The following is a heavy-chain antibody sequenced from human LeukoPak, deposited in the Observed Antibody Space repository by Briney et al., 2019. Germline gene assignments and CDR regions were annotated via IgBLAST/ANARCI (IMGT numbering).Heavy chain of an antibody. D-gene: IGHD3-16*01. Sequence: PGGSLRLSCAASGFTVSSDYMSWVRQAPGKGLEWVSVIYSGGSTYYADSVKGRFTISRDNSKNTVYLQMSNLRVEDTALYYCARDGSWGDYSFYFYIDVWGKGTTVTVSS. CDR3: ARDGSWGDYSFYFYIDV. V-gene: IGHV3-53*01. CDR1: GFTVSSDY. J-gene: IGHJ6*03. CDR2: IYSGGST.